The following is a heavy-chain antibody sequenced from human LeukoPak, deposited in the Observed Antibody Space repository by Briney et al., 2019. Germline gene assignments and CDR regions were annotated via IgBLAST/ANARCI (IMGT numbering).Heavy chain of an antibody. V-gene: IGHV4-61*01. J-gene: IGHJ6*02. Sequence: SETLSLTCTVSGGSVSSGSYYWSWIRQPPGKGLEWIGYIYYSGSTNYNPSLKSRVTISVDTSKNQFSLKLSSVTAADMAVYYCARAPGIAAAGTYLYYYYYYGMDVWGQGTTVTVSS. CDR1: GGSVSSGSYY. D-gene: IGHD6-13*01. CDR3: ARAPGIAAAGTYLYYYYYYGMDV. CDR2: IYYSGST.